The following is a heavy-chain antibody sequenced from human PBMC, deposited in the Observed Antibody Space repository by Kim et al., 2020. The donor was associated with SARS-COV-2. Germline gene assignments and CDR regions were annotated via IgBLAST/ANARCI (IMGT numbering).Heavy chain of an antibody. CDR2: MNPNSGNT. J-gene: IGHJ6*02. Sequence: ASVKVSCKASGYTFTSYDINWVRQATGQGLERMGWMNPNSGNTGHAQKFQGRVTMTRNTSISTAYMELSSLRSEDTAVYYCARMRAPVRGVISYYYYGMDVWGQEATVTVSS. CDR3: ARMRAPVRGVISYYYYGMDV. D-gene: IGHD3-10*02. V-gene: IGHV1-8*01. CDR1: GYTFTSYD.